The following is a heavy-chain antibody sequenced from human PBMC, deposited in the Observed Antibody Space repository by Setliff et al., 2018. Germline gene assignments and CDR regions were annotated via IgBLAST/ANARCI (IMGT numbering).Heavy chain of an antibody. V-gene: IGHV4-31*03. CDR2: IHHTGTT. D-gene: IGHD5-12*01. CDR3: ARAEDGYDFDYFDY. Sequence: PSETLSLTCTVSDGSIRSGDYWGWIRQHPGKGLEWIGYIHHTGTTFYNPSLRSRVTISVDTSKNQFSLKLTSLTAADTAVYYCARAEDGYDFDYFDYWGQGTPVTVSS. J-gene: IGHJ4*02. CDR1: DGSIRSGDY.